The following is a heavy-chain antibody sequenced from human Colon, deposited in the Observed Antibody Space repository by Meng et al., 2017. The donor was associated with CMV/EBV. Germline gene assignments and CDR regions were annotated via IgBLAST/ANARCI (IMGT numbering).Heavy chain of an antibody. V-gene: IGHV1-18*01. CDR2: ISGSTGYT. J-gene: IGHJ4*02. D-gene: IGHD1-1*01. CDR3: ARGRPNWSGVLDY. CDR1: GYTFTSYG. Sequence: VQLGRYGAEVQEPGASVLVSCRSSGYTFTSYGINWVRQAPGQGLEWMGWISGSTGYTNRAQKFQGRVTMTTDTSTSTAYLALTSLTSNDTAVYYCARGRPNWSGVLDYWGQGTLVTVSS.